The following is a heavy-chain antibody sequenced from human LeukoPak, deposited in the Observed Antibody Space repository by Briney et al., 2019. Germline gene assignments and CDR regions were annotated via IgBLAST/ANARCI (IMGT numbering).Heavy chain of an antibody. D-gene: IGHD4-23*01. CDR2: INHSGST. CDR3: ARGRPMLVTLGAFDI. J-gene: IGHJ3*02. CDR1: GGSISSYY. Sequence: SETLSLTCTVSGGSISSYYWSWIRQPPGKGLEWIGQINHSGSTNYNPSLKSRVTISVDTSKNQFSLKLSSVTAADTAVYYCARGRPMLVTLGAFDIWGQGTMVTVSS. V-gene: IGHV4-34*01.